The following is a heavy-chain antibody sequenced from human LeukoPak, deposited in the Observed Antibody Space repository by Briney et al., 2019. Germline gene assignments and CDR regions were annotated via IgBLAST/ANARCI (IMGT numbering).Heavy chain of an antibody. CDR1: GGSISSYY. CDR2: IYYGGTT. J-gene: IGHJ4*02. V-gene: IGHV4-59*01. CDR3: ARVIGHSWAGYYMVGWGGFDY. Sequence: PSETLSLTCTVSGGSISSYYWIWLPQRPGQGREGIGYIYYGGTTNYNPSLKSRTTISVDPSKNQFSLTRSSVAAADTAVYYCARVIGHSWAGYYMVGWGGFDYWGQGTLVTVSS. D-gene: IGHD3/OR15-3a*01.